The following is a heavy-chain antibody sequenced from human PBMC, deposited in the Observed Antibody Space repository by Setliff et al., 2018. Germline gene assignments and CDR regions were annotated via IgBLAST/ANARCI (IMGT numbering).Heavy chain of an antibody. D-gene: IGHD5-12*01. CDR3: ARGGLGGYGLYYYYYGMDV. CDR1: GYTFTNYG. J-gene: IGHJ6*02. Sequence: RASVKVSCKASGYTFTNYGVAWVRQAPGQGLEWMGWIGAYTGNTNYAQKFQGRVTMTTDTSTSTAYMELGSLRSDDTAVYYCARGGLGGYGLYYYYYGMDVWGQGTTVTVSS. CDR2: IGAYTGNT. V-gene: IGHV1-18*01.